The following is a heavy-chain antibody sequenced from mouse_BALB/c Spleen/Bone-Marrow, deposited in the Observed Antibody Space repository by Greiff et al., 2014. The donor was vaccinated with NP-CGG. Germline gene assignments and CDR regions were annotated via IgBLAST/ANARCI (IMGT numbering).Heavy chain of an antibody. D-gene: IGHD1-1*01. Sequence: EVKLMESGPELVKPGASMKISCKASDYSFTGYTMDWVKQSHGKNLEWIGLINPYNGVINYNQKFKGKATFTVDKSSSTAYMELLSLTSEDSAVYYCARFYYGSNYAMDYWGQGTSVTVSS. J-gene: IGHJ4*01. V-gene: IGHV1-18*01. CDR2: INPYNGVI. CDR1: DYSFTGYT. CDR3: ARFYYGSNYAMDY.